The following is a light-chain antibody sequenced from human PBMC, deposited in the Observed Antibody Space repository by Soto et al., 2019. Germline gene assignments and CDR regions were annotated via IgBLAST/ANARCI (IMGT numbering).Light chain of an antibody. J-gene: IGKJ1*01. Sequence: GDSVTITCRASQSITIWLAWYQQKPGKAPKLLIYDASSLEGGVPSRFSGSGSGTEFTLTISGLKPDDFATYDCQQYNSFPWTFGQGTKVDIK. CDR3: QQYNSFPWT. V-gene: IGKV1-5*01. CDR1: QSITIW. CDR2: DAS.